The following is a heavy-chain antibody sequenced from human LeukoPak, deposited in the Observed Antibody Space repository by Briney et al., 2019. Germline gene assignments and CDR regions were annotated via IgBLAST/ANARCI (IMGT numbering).Heavy chain of an antibody. CDR1: GGSISSGDYY. Sequence: SETLSLTCTVSGGSISSGDYYWGWIRQPPGKGLASVANIYYNGRTYYNPSLKTRVTISVDTSKNQFSLKVYSVSVTDTAVYYCARHRFEGDGDYRTFDYWAQGTLVTVSS. J-gene: IGHJ4*02. D-gene: IGHD4-17*01. CDR2: IYYNGRT. V-gene: IGHV4-39*01. CDR3: ARHRFEGDGDYRTFDY.